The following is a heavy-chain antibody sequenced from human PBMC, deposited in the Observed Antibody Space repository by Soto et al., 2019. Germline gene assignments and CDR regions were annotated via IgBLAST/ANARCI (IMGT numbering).Heavy chain of an antibody. V-gene: IGHV4-4*02. CDR2: IYHTGST. CDR3: ARYIQWLDP. CDR1: GGSISSSNW. J-gene: IGHJ5*01. Sequence: SETLSLTCAVSGGSISSSNWWTWVRQPPGMGLEWIGEIYHTGSTNYNPSLKSRVTISLDKSKNQFSLKLSSVTAADTAVYYCARYIQWLDPWGQGTLVTVSS. D-gene: IGHD5-18*01.